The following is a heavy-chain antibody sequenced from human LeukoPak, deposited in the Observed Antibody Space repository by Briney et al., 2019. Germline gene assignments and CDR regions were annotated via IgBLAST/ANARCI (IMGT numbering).Heavy chain of an antibody. V-gene: IGHV3-23*01. CDR2: LTVGGDRT. J-gene: IGHJ4*02. D-gene: IGHD2-2*01. CDR3: AKASCRSTSCYVDY. CDR1: GFTFGNYA. Sequence: GGSLRPSCVGSGFTFGNYAMTWVRQAPGRGLGWVSGLTVGGDRTFYADSVTGRFTISRDNSKNTLYLRMNSLRAEDTALYYCAKASCRSTSCYVDYWGQGTLVTVSS.